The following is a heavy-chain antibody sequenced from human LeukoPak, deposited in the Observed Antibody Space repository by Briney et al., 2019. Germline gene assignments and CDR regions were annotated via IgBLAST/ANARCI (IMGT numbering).Heavy chain of an antibody. CDR1: GGSISSYH. CDR3: ARDPAPGYYGSGSTNWFDP. V-gene: IGHV4-59*12. CDR2: INHSGST. D-gene: IGHD3-10*01. J-gene: IGHJ5*02. Sequence: PSETLSLTCTVSGGSISSYHWSWIRQPPGKGLEWIGEINHSGSTNYNPSLKSRVTISVDTSQNQFSLKLSSVTAADTAVYYCARDPAPGYYGSGSTNWFDPWGQGTLVTVSS.